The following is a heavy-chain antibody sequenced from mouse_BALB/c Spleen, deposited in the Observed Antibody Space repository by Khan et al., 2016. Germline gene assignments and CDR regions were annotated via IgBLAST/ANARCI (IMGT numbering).Heavy chain of an antibody. CDR2: INPGSSTI. CDR1: GFDFSRYW. D-gene: IGHD1-1*01. Sequence: EVQLVETGGGLVQPGGSLNLSCAASGFDFSRYWMSWARQAPGKGQEWIGEINPGSSTITYTPSLKDKFIISRDNAKNTLYLQMSKVRSEDTALYYCARSSHYALDYWGQGTSVTVSA. V-gene: IGHV4-2*02. CDR3: ARSSHYALDY. J-gene: IGHJ4*01.